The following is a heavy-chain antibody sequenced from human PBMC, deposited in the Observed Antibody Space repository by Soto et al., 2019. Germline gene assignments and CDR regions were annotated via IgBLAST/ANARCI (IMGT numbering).Heavy chain of an antibody. J-gene: IGHJ6*02. CDR1: GGSISSGGYS. V-gene: IGHV4-30-2*01. D-gene: IGHD3-22*01. Sequence: SETLSLTCAVSGGSISSGGYSWSWIRQPPGKGLEWIGYIYHSGSTYYNPSLKSRVTISVDRSKNQFSLKLSSVTAADTAVYYCARGVGVYDSSGYYPRHYYYGIDVWGQGTTVTVSS. CDR3: ARGVGVYDSSGYYPRHYYYGIDV. CDR2: IYHSGST.